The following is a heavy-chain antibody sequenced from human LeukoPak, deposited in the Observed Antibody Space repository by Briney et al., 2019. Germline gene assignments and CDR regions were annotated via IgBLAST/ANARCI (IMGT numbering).Heavy chain of an antibody. CDR1: GFTFSSYA. J-gene: IGHJ4*02. CDR3: ARGFHYDYVWGSRSPTSGDY. D-gene: IGHD3-16*01. CDR2: ISGSGDST. Sequence: GGSLRLSCAASGFTFSSYAMSWVRQAPGKGLEWVSAISGSGDSTFYADSVKGRFTISRDNAKNSLYLQMNSLRAEDTAVYYCARGFHYDYVWGSRSPTSGDYWGQGTLVTVSS. V-gene: IGHV3-23*01.